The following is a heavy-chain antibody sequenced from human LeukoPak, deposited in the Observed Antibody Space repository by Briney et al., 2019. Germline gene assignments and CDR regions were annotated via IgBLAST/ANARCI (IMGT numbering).Heavy chain of an antibody. CDR1: GGSISSSRYY. Sequence: SETLSLTCTVSGGSISSSRYYLGWIRQPPGKGLEWVGSIYYSGSTYYNPSLKSRVTISVDTSKNQFSLKLSSVTAADTAVYYCARGNYYDSSGYYFNHWFDPWGQGTLVTVSS. D-gene: IGHD3-22*01. V-gene: IGHV4-39*01. J-gene: IGHJ5*02. CDR3: ARGNYYDSSGYYFNHWFDP. CDR2: IYYSGST.